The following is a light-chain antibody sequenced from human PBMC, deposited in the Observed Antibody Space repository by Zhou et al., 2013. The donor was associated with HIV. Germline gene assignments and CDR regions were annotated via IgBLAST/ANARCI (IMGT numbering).Light chain of an antibody. V-gene: IGKV1-39*01. CDR2: EVS. CDR3: QQSYSTPPIT. J-gene: IGKJ5*01. CDR1: QTINTY. Sequence: DVQMTQSPSSLSASVGDRIAITCRASQTINTYLNWYQEKPGKAPALLIYEVSRLKSGVPSRFSGSGSGTDFTLTISSLQPEDFATYYCQQSYSTPPITFGQGTRLEIK.